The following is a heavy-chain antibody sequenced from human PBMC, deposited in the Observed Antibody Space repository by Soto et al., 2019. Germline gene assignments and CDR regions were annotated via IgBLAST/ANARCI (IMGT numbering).Heavy chain of an antibody. CDR3: ARDPGITGTPEVNWFDP. Sequence: ASVKVSCKASGGTFSSYAISWVRQAPGQGLEWMGGIIPIFGTANYAQKFQGRVTITADESTSTAYMELSSLRSEDTAVYYCARDPGITGTPEVNWFDPWGQGTLVTVSS. J-gene: IGHJ5*02. D-gene: IGHD1-7*01. V-gene: IGHV1-69*13. CDR1: GGTFSSYA. CDR2: IIPIFGTA.